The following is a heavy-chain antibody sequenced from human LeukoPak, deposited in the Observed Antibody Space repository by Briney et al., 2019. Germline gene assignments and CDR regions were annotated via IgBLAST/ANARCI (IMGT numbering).Heavy chain of an antibody. J-gene: IGHJ5*02. CDR3: ARDVVTMVRGVIPWFDP. V-gene: IGHV1-2*02. CDR2: INPNSGGT. Sequence: ASVKVSCKASGYTFTGYYMHWVRQAPGQGLEWMGWINPNSGGTNYAQKFQGRVTMTRDTSISTAYMELSRLRSDDTAVYYRARDVVTMVRGVIPWFDPWGQGTLVTVSS. CDR1: GYTFTGYY. D-gene: IGHD3-10*01.